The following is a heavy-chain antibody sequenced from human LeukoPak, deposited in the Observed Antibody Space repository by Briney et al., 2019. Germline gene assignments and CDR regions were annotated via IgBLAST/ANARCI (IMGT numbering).Heavy chain of an antibody. CDR1: GFNFGTYA. Sequence: GGSLRLSCSASGFNFGTYALRWVRPAPGKGLAWVSAISADSSTFYADSVRGRFIVSRDNSKNTLYLQMSSLRAEDTALYYCARDFGDLDAFDVWGQGTMVTVSS. CDR2: ISADSST. D-gene: IGHD4-17*01. CDR3: ARDFGDLDAFDV. J-gene: IGHJ3*01. V-gene: IGHV3-23*01.